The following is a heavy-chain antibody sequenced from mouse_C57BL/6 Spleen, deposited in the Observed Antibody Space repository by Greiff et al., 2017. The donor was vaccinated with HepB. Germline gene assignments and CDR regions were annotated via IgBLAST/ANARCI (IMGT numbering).Heavy chain of an antibody. J-gene: IGHJ2*01. V-gene: IGHV5-17*01. D-gene: IGHD3-2*02. CDR2: ISSGSSTI. CDR1: GFTFSDYG. Sequence: DVQLVESGGGLVKPGGSLKLSCAASGFTFSDYGMHWVRQAPEKGLEWVAYISSGSSTIYYADTVKGRFTISRDNAKNTLFLQMTSLRSEDTAMYYCARSRQLNFDYWGQGTTLTVSS. CDR3: ARSRQLNFDY.